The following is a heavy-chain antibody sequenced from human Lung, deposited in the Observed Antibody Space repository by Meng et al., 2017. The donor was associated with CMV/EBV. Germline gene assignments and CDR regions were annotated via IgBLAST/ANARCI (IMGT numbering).Heavy chain of an antibody. J-gene: IGHJ6*02. Sequence: GXSLKISCAASGFTVSSNYMSWVRQAPGKGLEWVSVIYSGGSTYYADSVKGRFTISRDNSKNTLYLQMNSLRAEDTAVYYCARNNCSSTSCYSLYYYGMDVWGQGTTVTVSS. V-gene: IGHV3-53*01. CDR2: IYSGGST. CDR1: GFTVSSNY. CDR3: ARNNCSSTSCYSLYYYGMDV. D-gene: IGHD2-2*01.